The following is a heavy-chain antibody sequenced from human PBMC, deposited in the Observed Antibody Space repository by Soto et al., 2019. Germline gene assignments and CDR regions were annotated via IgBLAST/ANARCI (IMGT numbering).Heavy chain of an antibody. CDR3: AREQSWLFSTVTTVDHYFDF. D-gene: IGHD4-17*01. V-gene: IGHV3-33*01. CDR1: GFTFSSYG. Sequence: GGSLRLSCAASGFTFSSYGMHWVRQAPGKGLEWVAVIWYDGSNKYYADSVKGRFTISRDNSKNTLYLQMNSLRAEDTAVYYCAREQSWLFSTVTTVDHYFDFWGQGTLVTVSS. J-gene: IGHJ4*02. CDR2: IWYDGSNK.